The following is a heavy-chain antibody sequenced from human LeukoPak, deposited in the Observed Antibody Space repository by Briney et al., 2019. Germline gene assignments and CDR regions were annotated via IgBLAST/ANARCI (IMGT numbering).Heavy chain of an antibody. CDR1: GFTFSGYS. CDR3: ERHKRPPRYGELFELSFHY. D-gene: IGHD3-10*01. CDR2: ISGSSGTI. Sequence: SGGSLRLSCAASGFTFSGYSMNWVRQAPGRGLEWVSYISGSSGTIYYADSVKGRFTISRDNAKNSMSLQMNSLRVEDTAVYYCERHKRPPRYGELFELSFHYWGLGTLVTVSS. J-gene: IGHJ4*02. V-gene: IGHV3-48*01.